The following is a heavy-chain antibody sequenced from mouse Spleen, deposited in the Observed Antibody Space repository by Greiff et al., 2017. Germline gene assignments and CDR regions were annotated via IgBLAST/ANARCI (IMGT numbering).Heavy chain of an antibody. CDR1: GYTFTDYN. J-gene: IGHJ3*01. V-gene: IGHV1-18*01. CDR3: ARSIFFGSSPFAY. Sequence: EVKLVESGPELVKPGASVKIPCKASGYTFTDYNMDWVKQSHGKSLEWIGDINPNNGGTIYNQKFKGKATLTVDKSSSTAYMELRSLTSEDTAVYYCARSIFFGSSPFAYWGQGTLVTVSA. D-gene: IGHD1-1*01. CDR2: INPNNGGT.